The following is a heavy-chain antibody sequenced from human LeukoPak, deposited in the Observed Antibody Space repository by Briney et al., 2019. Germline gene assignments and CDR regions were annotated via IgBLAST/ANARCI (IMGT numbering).Heavy chain of an antibody. CDR1: GFIFNNYA. J-gene: IGHJ4*02. D-gene: IGHD6-13*01. CDR3: ARRGGSSWSSFDY. Sequence: GGSLRLSCAASGFIFNNYAMNWVRQAPGKGLEWVSGISGLGGSAYYAASVKGRFTISRDNSGNRVFLQLNSLRVEDTAVYYCARRGGSSWSSFDYWGQGTLVTVSS. CDR2: ISGLGGSA. V-gene: IGHV3-23*01.